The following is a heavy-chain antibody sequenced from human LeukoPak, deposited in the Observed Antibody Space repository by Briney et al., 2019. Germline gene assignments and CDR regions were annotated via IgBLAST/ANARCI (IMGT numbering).Heavy chain of an antibody. Sequence: GGSLRLSCAASGFLFSNFWMHWVRHAPGKGLEWVSRIKTDGSITAYADSVKGRFTISRDNAKNTLYLHMNSLKGEDTATYFCTREADPAFSASSSPDFWGQGTPVTVS. J-gene: IGHJ4*02. CDR3: TREADPAFSASSSPDF. CDR1: GFLFSNFW. V-gene: IGHV3-74*01. D-gene: IGHD6-6*01. CDR2: IKTDGSIT.